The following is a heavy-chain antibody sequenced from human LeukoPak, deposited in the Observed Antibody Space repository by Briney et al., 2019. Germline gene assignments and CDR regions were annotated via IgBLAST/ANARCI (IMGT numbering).Heavy chain of an antibody. CDR3: ARRITIFGVVDY. D-gene: IGHD3-3*01. CDR2: INHSGST. J-gene: IGHJ4*02. V-gene: IGHV4-38-2*02. Sequence: SETLSLTCTVSGYSISSGYYWGWIRQPPGKGLEWIGEINHSGSTTYNTPLNSRVTISSDTSKNQFSLLQSTATAAAATAYYCARRITIFGVVDYWGQGTLVTVSS. CDR1: GYSISSGYY.